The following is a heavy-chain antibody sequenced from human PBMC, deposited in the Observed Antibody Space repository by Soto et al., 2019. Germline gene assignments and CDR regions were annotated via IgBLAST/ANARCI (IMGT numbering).Heavy chain of an antibody. CDR2: ISGSGGST. CDR1: GFTFSSYA. V-gene: IGHV3-23*01. Sequence: PGGSLRLSCAASGFTFSSYAMSWVRQAPGKGLEWVSAISGSGGSTYYADSVKGRFTISRDNSKNTLYLQMNSLRAEDTAVYYCARGDHYDILTGYYQVAFDYWGQGTLVTVSS. D-gene: IGHD3-9*01. CDR3: ARGDHYDILTGYYQVAFDY. J-gene: IGHJ4*02.